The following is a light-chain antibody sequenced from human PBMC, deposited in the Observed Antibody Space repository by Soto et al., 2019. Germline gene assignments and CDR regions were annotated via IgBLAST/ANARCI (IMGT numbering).Light chain of an antibody. CDR1: QSISSW. V-gene: IGKV1-5*01. CDR3: QQYNSYPIT. Sequence: DIQMTQSPSTLSASVVDRVTITCRASQSISSWLAWYQQKPGKAPKLLIYDASSLESGVPSRFSGSGSGTEFTLTISSLQPDDFATCYCQQYNSYPITFGQGTRLEIK. J-gene: IGKJ5*01. CDR2: DAS.